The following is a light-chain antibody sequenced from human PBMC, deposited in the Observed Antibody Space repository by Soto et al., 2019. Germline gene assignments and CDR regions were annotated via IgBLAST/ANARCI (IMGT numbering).Light chain of an antibody. CDR3: QQYYSYPFFT. J-gene: IGKJ3*01. Sequence: AIRMTQSPSSLSASTGDRVTITCRASQGISSYLAWYQQKPGKAPKLLIYAASTLQSGVPSRFRGSGSGTDFTLTISCLQSEDFATYYCQQYYSYPFFTFRPGTKVDIK. V-gene: IGKV1-8*01. CDR1: QGISSY. CDR2: AAS.